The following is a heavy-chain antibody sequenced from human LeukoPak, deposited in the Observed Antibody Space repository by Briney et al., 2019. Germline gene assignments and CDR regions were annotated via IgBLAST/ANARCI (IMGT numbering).Heavy chain of an antibody. J-gene: IGHJ6*02. CDR1: GFTFSSYE. V-gene: IGHV3-48*03. D-gene: IGHD1-1*01. CDR2: ISSSGSTI. Sequence: GGSLRLSCAASGFTFSSYEMNWVRQAPGKGLEWVSYISSSGSTIYYADSVKGRFTISRDNAKNSLYLQMNSLRAEDTAVYYCARELERPRGNTSYYYYYYGMDVWGQGTTVTVSS. CDR3: ARELERPRGNTSYYYYYYGMDV.